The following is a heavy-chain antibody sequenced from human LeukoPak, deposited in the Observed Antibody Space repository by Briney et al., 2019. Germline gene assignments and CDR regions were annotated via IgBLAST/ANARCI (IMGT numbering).Heavy chain of an antibody. Sequence: GASLRLSCAGSGFTFSRYAMSWVRQAPGKGLEWVSAISGSGGSTYYADSVKGRFTIPRDNSKNTLYLQMNSLRAEDTAVYYCAKARTLTRYDSSDYYDYWGQGTLVTVSS. J-gene: IGHJ4*02. CDR2: ISGSGGST. CDR1: GFTFSRYA. D-gene: IGHD3-22*01. V-gene: IGHV3-23*01. CDR3: AKARTLTRYDSSDYYDY.